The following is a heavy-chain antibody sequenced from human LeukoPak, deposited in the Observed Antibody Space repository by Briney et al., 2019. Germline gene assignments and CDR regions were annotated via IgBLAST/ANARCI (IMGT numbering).Heavy chain of an antibody. V-gene: IGHV1-69*04. CDR2: IIPILGIA. J-gene: IGHJ4*02. CDR3: AKYLQYCSGGSCYWDGFDY. CDR1: GGTFSSYA. D-gene: IGHD2-15*01. Sequence: GASVKVSCKASGGTFSSYAISRVRQAPGQGLEWMGRIIPILGIANYAQKFQGRVTITADKSTSTAYMELSSLRSEDTAVYYCAKYLQYCSGGSCYWDGFDYWGQGTLVTVSS.